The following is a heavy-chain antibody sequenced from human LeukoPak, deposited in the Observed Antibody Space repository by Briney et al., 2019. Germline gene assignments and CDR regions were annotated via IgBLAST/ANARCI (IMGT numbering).Heavy chain of an antibody. Sequence: GGSLRLSCAASGVTFSTYSMSWVRQAPGKGLDWVASINQDGSAEYYVDSVSGRFTISSDNAKNAPYRQGNSRRACDTAVYYCVRLFGGVTTFDYWGQGTLVTVSS. V-gene: IGHV3-7*01. CDR1: GVTFSTYS. CDR3: VRLFGGVTTFDY. CDR2: INQDGSAE. D-gene: IGHD4-17*01. J-gene: IGHJ4*02.